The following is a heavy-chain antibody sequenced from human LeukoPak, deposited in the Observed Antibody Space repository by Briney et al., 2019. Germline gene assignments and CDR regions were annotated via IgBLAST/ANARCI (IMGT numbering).Heavy chain of an antibody. CDR1: GFTFDDYA. D-gene: IGHD3-3*01. Sequence: GGSLRLSCAASGFTFDDYAMHWVRQAPGKGLEWVSGISWSSGSIAYADSVKGRFTISRDNSKNTLYLQMNSLRAEDTAVYYCARAYYDFWSGYYPDYWGQGTLVTVSS. CDR3: ARAYYDFWSGYYPDY. CDR2: ISWSSGSI. V-gene: IGHV3-9*01. J-gene: IGHJ4*02.